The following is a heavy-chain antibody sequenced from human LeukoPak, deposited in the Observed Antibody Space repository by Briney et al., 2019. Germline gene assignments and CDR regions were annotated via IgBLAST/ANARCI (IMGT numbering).Heavy chain of an antibody. D-gene: IGHD3-22*01. CDR1: GGSISSYY. CDR3: AKQATHADRSGYSLGS. Sequence: PSETLSLTCTVSGGSISSYYWSWIRQPPGKGLEWVSVISGSGGSTYYADSVKGRFTISRDNSKNTLYLQMNSLRAEDTAVYYCAKQATHADRSGYSLGSWGQGTLVTVSS. V-gene: IGHV3-23*01. J-gene: IGHJ5*01. CDR2: ISGSGGST.